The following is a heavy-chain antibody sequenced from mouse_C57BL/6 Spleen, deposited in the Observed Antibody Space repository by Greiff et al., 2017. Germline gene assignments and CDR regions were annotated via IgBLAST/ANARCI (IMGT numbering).Heavy chain of an antibody. D-gene: IGHD1-1*01. CDR3: SRFLYGSSYYWYFGV. CDR2: INPSTGGT. J-gene: IGHJ1*03. Sequence: VQLQQSGPELVKPGASVKISCKASGYSFTGYYMTWVKQSPEKSLEWIGEINPSTGGTTYNQKFKAKATLTVDKSSSTAYMHLKSLTSEDSAVSYCSRFLYGSSYYWYFGVWGTGATVTVSS. V-gene: IGHV1-42*01. CDR1: GYSFTGYY.